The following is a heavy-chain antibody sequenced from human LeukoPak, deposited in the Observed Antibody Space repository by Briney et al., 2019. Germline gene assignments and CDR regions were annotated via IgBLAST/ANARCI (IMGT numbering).Heavy chain of an antibody. D-gene: IGHD6-19*01. Sequence: PSETLSLTCAVSGGSISSSNWWSWVRPPPGKGLEWIGEIYHSGSTNYNPSLKSRVTISVDKSKNQFSLKLSSVTAADTAVYYCARAPCSHSSGWYNWFDPWGQGTLVTVSS. V-gene: IGHV4-4*02. CDR3: ARAPCSHSSGWYNWFDP. J-gene: IGHJ5*02. CDR1: GGSISSSNW. CDR2: IYHSGST.